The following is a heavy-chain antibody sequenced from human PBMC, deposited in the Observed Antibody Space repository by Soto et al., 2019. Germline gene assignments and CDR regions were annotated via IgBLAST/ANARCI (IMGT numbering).Heavy chain of an antibody. CDR2: IDLTNSYT. J-gene: IGHJ4*02. D-gene: IGHD3-22*01. CDR1: GYSFRHNW. V-gene: IGHV5-10-1*01. Sequence: GESLKISCKGSGYSFRHNWIPWVRQMPGKGLESLGKIDLTNSYTSSSPSFQGHVSLSADTPINTACLQWSSLRASDTAMYYWARQGGAHYDSSGYHYALDYWGQGTPVTVSS. CDR3: ARQGGAHYDSSGYHYALDY.